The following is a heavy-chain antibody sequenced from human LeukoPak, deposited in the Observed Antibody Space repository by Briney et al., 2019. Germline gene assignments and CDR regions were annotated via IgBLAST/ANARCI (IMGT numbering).Heavy chain of an antibody. Sequence: GGSLRLSCAASGFTFSGYGMHWVRQAPGKGLEWVAFIRYDGSNKYYADSVKGRFTISRDNSKNTLYLQMNSLRAEDTAVYYCAKDPVPSYYGSGSADHWGQGTLVTVSS. J-gene: IGHJ4*02. D-gene: IGHD3-10*01. V-gene: IGHV3-30*02. CDR2: IRYDGSNK. CDR1: GFTFSGYG. CDR3: AKDPVPSYYGSGSADH.